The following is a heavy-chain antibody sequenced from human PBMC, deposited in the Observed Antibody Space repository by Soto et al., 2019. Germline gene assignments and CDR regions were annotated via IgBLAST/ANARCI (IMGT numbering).Heavy chain of an antibody. CDR1: AFTFSAYD. V-gene: IGHV3-11*01. J-gene: IGHJ4*02. CDR2: ISGSGSTT. Sequence: GVSLRLSGTASAFTFSAYDMSWIRQAPGKGLEWLPYISGSGSTTYYTDSVNGRFAISRDNARTSLYLQINSLRVEDSAVYYCARSSGTYFGFWGQGTLVPVT. CDR3: ARSSGTYFGF.